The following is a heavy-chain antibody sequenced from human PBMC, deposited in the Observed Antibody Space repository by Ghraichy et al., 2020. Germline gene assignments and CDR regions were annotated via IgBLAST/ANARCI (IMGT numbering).Heavy chain of an antibody. CDR2: ISGSGGST. D-gene: IGHD3-3*01. CDR3: AKEEGDYDFWSGYSSFDY. J-gene: IGHJ4*02. V-gene: IGHV3-23*01. CDR1: GFTFSSYA. Sequence: GESLNISCAASGFTFSSYAMSWVRQAPGKGLEWVSAISGSGGSTYYADSVKGRFTISRDNSKNTLYLQMNSLRAEDTAVYYCAKEEGDYDFWSGYSSFDYWGQGTLVTVSS.